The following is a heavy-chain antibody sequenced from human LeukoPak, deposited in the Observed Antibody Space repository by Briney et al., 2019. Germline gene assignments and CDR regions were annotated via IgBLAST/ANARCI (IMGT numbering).Heavy chain of an antibody. D-gene: IGHD3-9*01. CDR2: FDPEDGET. CDR3: ATGSRYYDILTGYASYYFDY. J-gene: IGHJ4*02. Sequence: ASVKVSCKVSGYTLTELSMHWVRQAPGKGLEWMGAFDPEDGETIYAQKFQGRVTMTEDTSTDTAYMELSSLRSEDTAVYYCATGSRYYDILTGYASYYFDYWGQGTLVTVSS. CDR1: GYTLTELS. V-gene: IGHV1-24*01.